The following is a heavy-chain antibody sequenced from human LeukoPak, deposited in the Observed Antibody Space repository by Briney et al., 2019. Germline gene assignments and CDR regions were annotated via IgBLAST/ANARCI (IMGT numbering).Heavy chain of an antibody. Sequence: GGSLRLSCAASGFTVSNNYMGWVRQAPAKGLEWVSVIYSVGSTYYADSVKGRFTISRDNSKNTLYLQMNSLRAEDTAVYYCGDFWSGYYPTHDAFDIWGQGTMVTVSS. V-gene: IGHV3-53*01. CDR3: GDFWSGYYPTHDAFDI. J-gene: IGHJ3*02. CDR2: IYSVGST. CDR1: GFTVSNNY. D-gene: IGHD3-3*01.